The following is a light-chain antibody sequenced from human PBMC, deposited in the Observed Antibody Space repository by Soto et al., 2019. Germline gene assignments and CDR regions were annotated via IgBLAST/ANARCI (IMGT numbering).Light chain of an antibody. Sequence: DIQMTQSPSSLSASVGDRVTITCRASQGISNYLAWYQQKPGKVPKLLIYAESTLQSGVPSRFSGSGSGTDFPSTIRSLQPEDVATYYCQKYNSAPRTFGQGTKVEIK. CDR3: QKYNSAPRT. CDR1: QGISNY. V-gene: IGKV1-27*01. CDR2: AES. J-gene: IGKJ1*01.